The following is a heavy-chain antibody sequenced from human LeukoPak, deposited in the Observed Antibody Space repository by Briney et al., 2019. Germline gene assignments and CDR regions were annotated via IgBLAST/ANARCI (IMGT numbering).Heavy chain of an antibody. CDR2: IYYSGST. J-gene: IGHJ3*02. CDR1: GGSISSRHYC. D-gene: IGHD6-19*01. CDR3: ARPRLRAVAGSIAFDI. V-gene: IGHV4-39*07. Sequence: SETLSLTCTVSGGSISSRHYCWGWIRQPPGKGLEWIGSIYYSGSTYYNPSLKSRLTMLIDTSENQFSLNLNSVTAADTAIYYCARPRLRAVAGSIAFDIWGQGTMVTVSS.